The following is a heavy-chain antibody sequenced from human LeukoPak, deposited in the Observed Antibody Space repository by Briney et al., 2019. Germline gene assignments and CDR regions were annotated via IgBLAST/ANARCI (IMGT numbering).Heavy chain of an antibody. D-gene: IGHD3-9*01. CDR2: IYYSGST. CDR1: GGSISSSSYY. V-gene: IGHV4-39*01. Sequence: SETLSLTCTVSGGSISSSSYYWGWIRQPPGKGLEWIGSIYYSGSTYYNPSLKSRVTISVDTSKSQFSLKLSSVTAADTAVYYCARSLELRYFDWLSIDYWGQGTLVTVSS. CDR3: ARSLELRYFDWLSIDY. J-gene: IGHJ4*02.